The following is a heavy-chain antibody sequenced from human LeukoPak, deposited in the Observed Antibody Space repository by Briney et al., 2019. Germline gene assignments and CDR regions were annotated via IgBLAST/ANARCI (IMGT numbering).Heavy chain of an antibody. CDR2: VDLQGST. CDR1: GGSITNTNY. V-gene: IGHV4-4*02. CDR3: AREGGPYRPLDY. J-gene: IGHJ4*02. Sequence: SGTLSLTCGVSGGSITNTNYWTWVRQPPGKGLEWIGEVDLQGSTNYNPSLMGRVAISVDKSENHISLQLTSVTAADTAVYYCAREGGPYRPLDYSGQGTLVTVSS.